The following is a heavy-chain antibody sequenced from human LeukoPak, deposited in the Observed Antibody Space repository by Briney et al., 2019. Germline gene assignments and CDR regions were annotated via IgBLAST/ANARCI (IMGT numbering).Heavy chain of an antibody. CDR2: INWNGGST. CDR1: GFTVSSNY. CDR3: ARDILGYSSSWTDPFDY. V-gene: IGHV3-20*04. Sequence: GGSLRLSCAASGFTVSSNYMSWVRQAPGKGLEWVSGINWNGGSTGYADSVKGRFTISRDNAKNSLYLQMNSLRAEDTALYYCARDILGYSSSWTDPFDYWGQGTLVTVSS. D-gene: IGHD6-13*01. J-gene: IGHJ4*02.